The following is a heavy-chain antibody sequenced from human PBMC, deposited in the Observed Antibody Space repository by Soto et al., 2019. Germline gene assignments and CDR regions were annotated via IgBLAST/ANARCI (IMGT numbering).Heavy chain of an antibody. D-gene: IGHD2-2*01. CDR1: GGTFSSYA. J-gene: IGHJ6*02. CDR2: IIPISGTA. V-gene: IGHV1-69*01. Sequence: QVQLVQSGAEVKKPGSSVKVSCKASGGTFSSYAISWVRQAPGQGLEWMGGIIPISGTANYAQKFQGRVTITADESTSTADMELSSRRSEDTAVYYCARSQGSSTSLEIYYYYSYGMDVWGQGTTVTVSS. CDR3: ARSQGSSTSLEIYYYYSYGMDV.